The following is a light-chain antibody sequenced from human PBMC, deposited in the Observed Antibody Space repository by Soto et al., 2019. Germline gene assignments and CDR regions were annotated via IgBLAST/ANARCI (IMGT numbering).Light chain of an antibody. CDR2: KAS. J-gene: IGKJ1*01. CDR3: QQYNTFSRT. Sequence: DIQMTQSPSTLSASVGDGVTISCRASQYVRNCLAWYQQKPGKAPRLLISKASSLQDGVPSRFSGSGSGTQFTLNITSLQPDDVATYYCQQYNTFSRTFGQGTRVDIK. V-gene: IGKV1-5*03. CDR1: QYVRNC.